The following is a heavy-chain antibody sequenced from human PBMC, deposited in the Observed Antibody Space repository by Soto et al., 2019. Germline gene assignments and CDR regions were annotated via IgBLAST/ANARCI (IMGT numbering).Heavy chain of an antibody. CDR3: ARRSPFYGIDS. CDR2: INAGSGDT. J-gene: IGHJ4*02. Sequence: GASVTVSCKASGYTFTTCGIHWVRQAPGQRLEWMGWINAGSGDTRYSQKFQGRVTITRDTSASTAYMELSSLRPEDTAVYYCARRSPFYGIDSWGQGTLVTVSS. CDR1: GYTFTTCG. D-gene: IGHD4-17*01. V-gene: IGHV1-3*01.